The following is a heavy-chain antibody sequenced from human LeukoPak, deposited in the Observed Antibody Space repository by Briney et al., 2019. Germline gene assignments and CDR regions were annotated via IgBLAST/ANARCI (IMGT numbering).Heavy chain of an antibody. CDR1: GFTFSSYS. V-gene: IGHV3-21*01. Sequence: PGGSLRLSRAASGFTFSSYSMNWVRQAPGKGLEWVSSISSSSSYIYYADSVKGRFTISRDNAKNSLYLQMNSLRAEDTAVYYCARDGLVIDDYWGQGTLVTVSS. D-gene: IGHD3/OR15-3a*01. CDR3: ARDGLVIDDY. J-gene: IGHJ4*02. CDR2: ISSSSSYI.